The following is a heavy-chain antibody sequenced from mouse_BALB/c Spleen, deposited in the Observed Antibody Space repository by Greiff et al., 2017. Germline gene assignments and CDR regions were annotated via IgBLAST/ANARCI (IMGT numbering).Heavy chain of an antibody. CDR2: INSNGGST. CDR1: GFTFSSYG. D-gene: IGHD2-1*01. J-gene: IGHJ4*01. V-gene: IGHV5-6-3*01. Sequence: EVMLVESGGGLVQPGGSLKLSCAASGFTFSSYGMSWVRQTPDKRLELVATINSNGGSTYYPDSVKGRFTISRDNAKNTLYLQMSSLKSEDTAMYYCARDRGNYEDAMDYWGQGTSVTVSS. CDR3: ARDRGNYEDAMDY.